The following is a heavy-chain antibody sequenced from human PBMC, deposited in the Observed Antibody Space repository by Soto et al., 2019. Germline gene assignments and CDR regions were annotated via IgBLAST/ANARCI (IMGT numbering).Heavy chain of an antibody. J-gene: IGHJ3*02. CDR2: IIPILGIA. V-gene: IGHV1-69*04. CDR1: GGTFSSYT. CDR3: AREGYFDWLLSLGAFDI. D-gene: IGHD3-9*01. Sequence: ASVKVSCKASGGTFSSYTISWVRQAPGQGLEWMGRIIPILGIANYAQKFQGRVTITADKSTSTAYMELSSLRSEDTAVYYCAREGYFDWLLSLGAFDIWGQGTMVTVSS.